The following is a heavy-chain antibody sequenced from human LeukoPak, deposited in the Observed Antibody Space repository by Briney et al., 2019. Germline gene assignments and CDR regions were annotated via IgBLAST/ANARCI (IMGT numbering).Heavy chain of an antibody. Sequence: ASLRVSSKPSVDTFYEYDINWVRHAPRQGGEWMGWMNPNRGNTGYTQKFQGRVIMTTNTSMNTAYMELRGLRSEDTAIYYCARGAPVAIFGPGYDEYFEYWGQGTVVAVSS. D-gene: IGHD3-3*01. CDR2: MNPNRGNT. CDR1: VDTFYEYD. J-gene: IGHJ4*02. V-gene: IGHV1-8*01. CDR3: ARGAPVAIFGPGYDEYFEY.